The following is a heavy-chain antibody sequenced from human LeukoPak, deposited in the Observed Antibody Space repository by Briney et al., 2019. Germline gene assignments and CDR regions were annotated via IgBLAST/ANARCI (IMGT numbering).Heavy chain of an antibody. CDR2: ISSNGGST. Sequence: GGSLRLSCAASGFTFSSYAMHWVSQAPGKGLQYVSAISSNGGSTYYADSVKGRFTISRDNSKNTLYLQMGSLRGEDMAVYYCPRGGSSSWSPIDYWGQGTLVTVSS. V-gene: IGHV3-64*02. CDR1: GFTFSSYA. CDR3: PRGGSSSWSPIDY. J-gene: IGHJ4*02. D-gene: IGHD6-13*01.